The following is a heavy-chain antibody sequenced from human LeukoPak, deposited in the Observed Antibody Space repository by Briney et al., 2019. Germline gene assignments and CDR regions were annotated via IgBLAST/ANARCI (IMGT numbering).Heavy chain of an antibody. CDR3: ARGGFRYGMDV. V-gene: IGHV4-59*01. Sequence: SETLSLTCTVSGGSISSYYWSWIRQPPGKGLEWIGYTYYSGSTNYNPSLKSRVTIPVDTSKNQFSLKLSSVTAADTAVYYCARGGFRYGMDVWGQGTTVTVSS. J-gene: IGHJ6*02. CDR2: TYYSGST. CDR1: GGSISSYY. D-gene: IGHD5-12*01.